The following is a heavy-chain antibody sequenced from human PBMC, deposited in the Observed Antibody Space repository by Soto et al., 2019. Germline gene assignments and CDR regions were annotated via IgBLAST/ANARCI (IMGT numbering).Heavy chain of an antibody. CDR2: IYYSGST. CDR1: GGSISSSSYY. J-gene: IGHJ5*02. V-gene: IGHV4-39*01. Sequence: SETLSLTCTVSGGSISSSSYYWGWIRQPPGKGLEWIGSIYYSGSTYYNPSLKSRVTISVDTSKNQFSLKLSSVTAADTAVYYCARREYYDFWSGNPNWFDPWGQGTLVTVSS. D-gene: IGHD3-3*01. CDR3: ARREYYDFWSGNPNWFDP.